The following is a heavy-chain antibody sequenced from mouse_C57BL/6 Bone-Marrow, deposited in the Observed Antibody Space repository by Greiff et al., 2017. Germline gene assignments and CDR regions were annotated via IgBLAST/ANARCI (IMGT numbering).Heavy chain of an antibody. J-gene: IGHJ2*01. V-gene: IGHV5-15*04. CDR2: ISNLAYSI. CDR1: GFTFSDYG. CDR3: ARRGLSSYYFDD. Sequence: EVKLVESGGGLVQPGGSLKLSCAASGFTFSDYGMAWVRQAPRKGPEWVAFISNLAYSIYYADTVTGRFTISREHAKYTLYLEMSSLRSEDTAMYYCARRGLSSYYFDDWGKGTTLTVSS.